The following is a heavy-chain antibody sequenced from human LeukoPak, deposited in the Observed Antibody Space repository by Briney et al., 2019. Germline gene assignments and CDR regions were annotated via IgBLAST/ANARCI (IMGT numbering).Heavy chain of an antibody. CDR3: VTYSSGAIFY. D-gene: IGHD6-19*01. V-gene: IGHV3-7*01. CDR2: IKQDGSEK. CDR1: GFTFSSYW. J-gene: IGHJ4*02. Sequence: GGSLRLSCEASGFTFSSYWMSWVRQAPGKGLEWVANIKQDGSEKYYVDSVKGRFTISRDNAKNSLYLQMNSLRAEDTAVYYCVTYSSGAIFYWGQGSLVTVSS.